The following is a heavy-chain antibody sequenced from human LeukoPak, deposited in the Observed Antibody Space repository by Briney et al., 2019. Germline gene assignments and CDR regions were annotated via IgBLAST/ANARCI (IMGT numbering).Heavy chain of an antibody. J-gene: IGHJ4*02. V-gene: IGHV4-59*11. Sequence: SETLSLTCTVSSVSISSHYWSWIRQSPGKRLEWIGNIYYTGSTTYNPSLKSRVATSIDTSKNQFSLTLNSVTAADAAVYYCASAGNPHYFDFWGQGPLITVSS. CDR1: SVSISSHY. CDR2: IYYTGST. CDR3: ASAGNPHYFDF.